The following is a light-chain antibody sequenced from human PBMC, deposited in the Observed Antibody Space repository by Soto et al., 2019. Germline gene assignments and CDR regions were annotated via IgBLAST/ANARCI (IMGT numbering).Light chain of an antibody. V-gene: IGKV1-33*01. CDR2: DAS. CDR1: QDISNY. CDR3: QQYDNLPLT. J-gene: IGKJ4*01. Sequence: DIKMTQSPSSLSASVGDRVTITCQASQDISNYLNWYQQKPGKAPKLLIYDASNLETEVPSRFSGSGSGTDFTFTISSLQPEDIATYYCQQYDNLPLTLGGGTKV.